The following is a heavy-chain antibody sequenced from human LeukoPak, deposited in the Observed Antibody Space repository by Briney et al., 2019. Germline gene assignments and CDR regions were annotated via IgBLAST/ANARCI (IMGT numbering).Heavy chain of an antibody. CDR2: INAKSGGI. V-gene: IGHV1-2*02. D-gene: IGHD3-10*01. Sequence: ASVKVSCKTSGYSFTDYYIHWVRQAPGQGLEWMGWINAKSGGIHYPQKFQGRVTMTRDTSINTAYMELSRLGPDDTAIYFCARGLTYGSGRFFYYSMDVWGRGTTVTVSS. J-gene: IGHJ6*03. CDR3: ARGLTYGSGRFFYYSMDV. CDR1: GYSFTDYY.